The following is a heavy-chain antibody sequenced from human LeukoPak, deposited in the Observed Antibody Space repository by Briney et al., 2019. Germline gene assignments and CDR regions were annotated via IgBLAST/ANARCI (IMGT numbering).Heavy chain of an antibody. CDR3: AREFGMGVILD. J-gene: IGHJ4*02. V-gene: IGHV3-21*01. CDR1: VFTFNTYS. D-gene: IGHD3-16*01. Sequence: GGSLRLSCTASVFTFNTYSMNWVRQAPGKGLGWVSSISSSNYIYYADSVKGRFTISRDNAKNSLYLQMNSLRAEDTALYYCAREFGMGVILDWGQGTLVTVSS. CDR2: ISSSNYI.